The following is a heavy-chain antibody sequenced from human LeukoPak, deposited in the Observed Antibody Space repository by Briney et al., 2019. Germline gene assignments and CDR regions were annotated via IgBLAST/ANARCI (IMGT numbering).Heavy chain of an antibody. CDR1: AGSISSSSYY. Sequence: PSETLSLTCTVSAGSISSSSYYWSWIRQPAGKGLEWIGRIYTSGSTNYNPSLKSRVTISVDTSKNQFSLKLSSVTAADTAVYYCAREFVGAAAPPLFDYWGQGTLVTVSS. CDR3: AREFVGAAAPPLFDY. V-gene: IGHV4-61*02. J-gene: IGHJ4*02. CDR2: IYTSGST. D-gene: IGHD6-13*01.